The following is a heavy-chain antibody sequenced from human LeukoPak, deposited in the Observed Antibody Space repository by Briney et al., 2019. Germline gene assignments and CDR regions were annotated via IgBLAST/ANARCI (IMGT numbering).Heavy chain of an antibody. V-gene: IGHV1-46*01. Sequence: ASVKVSCKASGYTLTSYYMHWVRQAPGQGLEWMGIINPSGGSTSYAQKFQGRVTMTRDTSTSTVYMELSSLRSEDTAVYYCARAVLDFWSRPNYFDYWGQGTLVTVSS. CDR3: ARAVLDFWSRPNYFDY. CDR2: INPSGGST. J-gene: IGHJ4*02. CDR1: GYTLTSYY. D-gene: IGHD3-3*01.